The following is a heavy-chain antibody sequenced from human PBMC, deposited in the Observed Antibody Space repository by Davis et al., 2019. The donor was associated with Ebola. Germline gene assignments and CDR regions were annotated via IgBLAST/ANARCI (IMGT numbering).Heavy chain of an antibody. Sequence: PSETLSLTCAVSGGIISDNHWWNWVRQPPGKGLEWIGEIYHTGNTNYNPSLKSRVTMSVDKAKNQFSLKVTSVTAADTAMYYCARVLYSGSYYFDYWGQGILVTVSS. V-gene: IGHV4-4*02. CDR3: ARVLYSGSYYFDY. D-gene: IGHD1-26*01. CDR1: GGIISDNHW. J-gene: IGHJ4*02. CDR2: IYHTGNT.